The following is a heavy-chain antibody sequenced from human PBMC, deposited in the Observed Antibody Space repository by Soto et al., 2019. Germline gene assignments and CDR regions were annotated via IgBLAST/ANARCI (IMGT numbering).Heavy chain of an antibody. V-gene: IGHV3-7*01. CDR1: GFTFSDYW. CDR2: IKQDGSEK. J-gene: IGHJ4*02. CDR3: CYSTSSNGK. D-gene: IGHD2-2*01. Sequence: EVQLVESGGGLVQPGGSLRLSCAASGFTFSDYWMSWVRQAPGKGLEWVANIKQDGSEKYYVDSVKGRFTISRDNAKNSLYLQMNSLRAEDTAVYYCCYSTSSNGKWGQGALVTVSS.